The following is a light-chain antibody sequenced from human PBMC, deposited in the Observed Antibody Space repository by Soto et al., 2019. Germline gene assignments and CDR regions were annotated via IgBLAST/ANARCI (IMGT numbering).Light chain of an antibody. CDR2: GAS. Sequence: EIVLTQSPGTLSLSPGESATLSCRASPSFSNSYLAWYQQKPGQAPKLLIYGASSRATGIPDRFSGAGSGTEFTLTIDSLDPEDFAVYYCHQYGSSPQTFGRGTKVDIK. V-gene: IGKV3-20*01. J-gene: IGKJ1*01. CDR1: PSFSNSY. CDR3: HQYGSSPQT.